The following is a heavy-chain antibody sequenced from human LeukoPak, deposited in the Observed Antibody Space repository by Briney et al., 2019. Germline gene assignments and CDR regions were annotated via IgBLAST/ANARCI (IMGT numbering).Heavy chain of an antibody. D-gene: IGHD4-17*01. J-gene: IGHJ4*02. CDR1: GFTFSSYW. CDR2: IKQDGSEK. V-gene: IGHV3-7*01. Sequence: GSLRLSCDASGFTFSSYWMSWVRQAPGKGLEWVANIKQDGSEKYYVDSMKGRFTISRDNAKNSLYLQMNSLRAEDTAVYYCARDREHYGDYGFDYWGQGTLVTVSS. CDR3: ARDREHYGDYGFDY.